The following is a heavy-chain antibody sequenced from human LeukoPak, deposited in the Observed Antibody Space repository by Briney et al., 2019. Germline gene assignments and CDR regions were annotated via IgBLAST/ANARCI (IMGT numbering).Heavy chain of an antibody. D-gene: IGHD3-10*01. V-gene: IGHV4-59*01. CDR1: GGSISTYY. J-gene: IGHJ4*02. Sequence: SETLSLTCTVSGGSISTYYWSWNRQPPGNGLEWIGYIYYSGSTNYNPSLKSRVTISVDTSKNQFSLKLSSVTAADTAVYYCARDRGYYFGSGSYLGDWGQGTLVTVSS. CDR3: ARDRGYYFGSGSYLGD. CDR2: IYYSGST.